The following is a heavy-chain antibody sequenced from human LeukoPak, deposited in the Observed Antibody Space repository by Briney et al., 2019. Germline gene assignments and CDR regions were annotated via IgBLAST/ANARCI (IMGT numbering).Heavy chain of an antibody. CDR1: GFTFTNHA. Sequence: GGSLRLSCAASGFTFTNHAMSWVRQAPGKGLEWVSAISGSGDATKYADSVKGQFTISRDNFKNTVSLQMINLRAEDTAVYFCAKSDCGSDGCKLLNYWGQGTLVTVSS. CDR3: AKSDCGSDGCKLLNY. V-gene: IGHV3-23*01. J-gene: IGHJ4*02. CDR2: ISGSGDAT. D-gene: IGHD2-21*01.